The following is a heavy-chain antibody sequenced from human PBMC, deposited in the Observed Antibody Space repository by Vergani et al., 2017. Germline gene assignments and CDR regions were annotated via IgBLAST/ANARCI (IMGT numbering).Heavy chain of an antibody. CDR3: ARHSTVEWLVKLGWIDP. CDR2: IYYSGST. V-gene: IGHV4-39*01. Sequence: QLQLQESGPGLVKPSATLSLTCSVSGASIRSSNYYWGWIRQPPGKGLEWIASIYYSGSTYYNPSLKSRVTISVATSKNQFSLKLRSVTAADTAVYFCARHSTVEWLVKLGWIDPWGQGILVTVSS. D-gene: IGHD6-19*01. J-gene: IGHJ5*02. CDR1: GASIRSSNYY.